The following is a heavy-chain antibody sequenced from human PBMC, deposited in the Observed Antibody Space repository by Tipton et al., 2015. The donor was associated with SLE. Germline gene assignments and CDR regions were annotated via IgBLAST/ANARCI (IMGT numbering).Heavy chain of an antibody. D-gene: IGHD1-26*01. V-gene: IGHV4-31*03. CDR2: IYYSGST. J-gene: IGHJ1*01. CDR3: ATSQVPGSFQH. Sequence: TLSLTCTVSGGSISSGGYYWSWIRQHPGKGLEWIGYIYYSGSTYYNPSLKSRVTISVDASKNQFSLKLSSVTAADTAVYYCATSQVPGSFQHWGQGSLVTVSS. CDR1: GGSISSGGYY.